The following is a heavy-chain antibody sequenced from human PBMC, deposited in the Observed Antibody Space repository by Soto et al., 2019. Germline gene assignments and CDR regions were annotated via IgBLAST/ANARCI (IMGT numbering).Heavy chain of an antibody. CDR2: ISPNSGGT. CDR1: GYTFTGYY. CDR3: AKDGEHDWNTNDY. Sequence: ASVKVSCKASGYTFTGYYMHWVRQAPGQGLEWMGWISPNSGGTNYAQKFQGRVTMTRDTSISTAYMELSRLRSDDTAVYYCAKDGEHDWNTNDYWGQGTLVTVSS. D-gene: IGHD1-1*01. V-gene: IGHV1-2*02. J-gene: IGHJ4*02.